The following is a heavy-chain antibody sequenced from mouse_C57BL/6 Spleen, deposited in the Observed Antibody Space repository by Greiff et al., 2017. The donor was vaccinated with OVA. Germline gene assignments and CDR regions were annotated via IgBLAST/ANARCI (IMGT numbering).Heavy chain of an antibody. Sequence: HLHHPFSYLFNPFSSFNISFNSSVYTFTIYCITLLKQIPGQGLEWIGDIYPGSGSTNYNEKFKSKATLTVDTSSSTAYMQLSSLTSEDSAVYYCARFYYDYDVGYWGQGTTLTVSS. J-gene: IGHJ2*01. D-gene: IGHD2-4*01. CDR3: ARFYYDYDVGY. V-gene: IGHV1-55*01. CDR1: VYTFTIYC. CDR2: IYPGSGST.